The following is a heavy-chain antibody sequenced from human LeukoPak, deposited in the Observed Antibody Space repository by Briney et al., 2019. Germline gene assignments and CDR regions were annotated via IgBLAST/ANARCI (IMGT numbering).Heavy chain of an antibody. J-gene: IGHJ4*02. V-gene: IGHV3-23*01. CDR1: GFAFSSYA. D-gene: IGHD3-10*01. CDR2: ISGSGGST. CDR3: AREGEVGGALDY. Sequence: TGGSLRLSCAASGFAFSSYAMSWVRQAPGKGLEWVSAISGSGGSTYYADSVKGRFTISRDNSKNTLYLQMNSLRAEDTAVYYCAREGEVGGALDYWGQGTLVTVSS.